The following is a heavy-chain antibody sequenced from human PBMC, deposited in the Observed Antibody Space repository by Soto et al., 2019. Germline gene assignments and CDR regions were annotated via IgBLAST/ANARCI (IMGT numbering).Heavy chain of an antibody. V-gene: IGHV1-2*04. J-gene: IGHJ6*02. CDR3: ARGEITIFGVAHYYYHGMDV. CDR1: GYTFTGYY. D-gene: IGHD3-3*01. Sequence: GASVKVSCKASGYTFTGYYMHWVRQAPGQGLEWMGWINPNSGGTNYAQKFQGWVTMTRDTSISTAYMELSRLRSDDTAVYYCARGEITIFGVAHYYYHGMDVWGQGTTVTVSS. CDR2: INPNSGGT.